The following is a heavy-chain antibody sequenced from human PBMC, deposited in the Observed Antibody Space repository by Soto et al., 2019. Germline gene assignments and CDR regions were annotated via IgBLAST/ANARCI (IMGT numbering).Heavy chain of an antibody. D-gene: IGHD1-26*01. CDR3: TSRERFYGMDV. CDR2: IIPIFGTA. CDR1: GDTYSSYA. V-gene: IGHV1-69*13. Sequence: SVKVSCKASGDTYSSYAIGWVLQAPGQGLEWMGGIIPIFGTANYAQKFQGRVTITADESTSTAYMELSSLRSEDTAVYYCTSRERFYGMDVWGQGTTVTVSS. J-gene: IGHJ6*02.